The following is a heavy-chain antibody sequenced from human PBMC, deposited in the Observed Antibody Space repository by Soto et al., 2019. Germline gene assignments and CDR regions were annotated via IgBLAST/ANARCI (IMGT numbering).Heavy chain of an antibody. J-gene: IGHJ6*02. Sequence: QVQLVQSGAEVKKPGSSVKVSCKASGGTFSSYAISWVRQAPGQGLEWMGGIIPIFGTANYAQKFQGRVTITPVEATSHAYMELSHLRTEDTAVYYGSRRNYCGSGSYPLYYYGMDVWGQGTTVTVSS. V-gene: IGHV1-69*05. CDR2: IIPIFGTA. D-gene: IGHD3-10*01. CDR1: GGTFSSYA. CDR3: SRRNYCGSGSYPLYYYGMDV.